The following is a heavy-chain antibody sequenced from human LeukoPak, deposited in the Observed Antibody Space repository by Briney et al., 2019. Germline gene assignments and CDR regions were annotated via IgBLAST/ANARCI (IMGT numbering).Heavy chain of an antibody. V-gene: IGHV4-34*01. D-gene: IGHD2-21*01. Sequence: SETLSLTCSVYGGSFSDYFWGWIRQAPGEGLEWIGEINEGGSTNYNPAFMTRVVVIVDRSKNDFSLTMNFVTAADTAVYYCARFSKITRGDWGDAFDIWGQGTTVIVSS. CDR1: GGSFSDYF. J-gene: IGHJ3*02. CDR2: INEGGST. CDR3: ARFSKITRGDWGDAFDI.